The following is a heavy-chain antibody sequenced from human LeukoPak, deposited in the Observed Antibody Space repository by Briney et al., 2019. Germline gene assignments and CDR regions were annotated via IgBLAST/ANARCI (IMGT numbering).Heavy chain of an antibody. J-gene: IGHJ4*02. CDR2: ISGSGGST. CDR3: ATYAGIAAAGTLNFDY. CDR1: GFTFSSYA. Sequence: GGSLRLSCAASGFTFSSYAMSWVRQAPGKGLEWVSAISGSGGSTYHADSVKGRFTISRDNSKNTLYLQMNSLRAEDTAVYYCATYAGIAAAGTLNFDYWGQGTLVTVSS. D-gene: IGHD6-13*01. V-gene: IGHV3-23*01.